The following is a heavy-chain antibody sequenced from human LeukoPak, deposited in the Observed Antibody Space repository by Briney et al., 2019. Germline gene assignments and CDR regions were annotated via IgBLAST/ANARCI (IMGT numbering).Heavy chain of an antibody. V-gene: IGHV3-21*01. CDR3: ARDVVGATMDY. CDR1: GFTFSSYS. Sequence: GGSLRLSCAASGFTFSSYSMNWVRQAPGKGLEWVSSISSSSSYIYYADSVKGRFTISRDNAKNSLYLQMNSLGAEDTAVYYCARDVVGATMDYWGQGTLVTVSS. J-gene: IGHJ4*02. D-gene: IGHD1-26*01. CDR2: ISSSSSYI.